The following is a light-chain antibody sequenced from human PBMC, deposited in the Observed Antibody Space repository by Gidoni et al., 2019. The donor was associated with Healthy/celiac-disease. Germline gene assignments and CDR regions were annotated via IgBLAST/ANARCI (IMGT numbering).Light chain of an antibody. CDR1: QSVSSY. J-gene: IGKJ4*01. V-gene: IGKV3-11*01. CDR3: QQRRGLT. CDR2: DAS. Sequence: EIVLTQSPATLSLSPGERATLSCRASQSVSSYLAWYQQKPGQAPRLPIYDASNRATGIPARFSGSGSGTDFTLTISSLEPEDFAVYYCQQRRGLTFGGETKVEIK.